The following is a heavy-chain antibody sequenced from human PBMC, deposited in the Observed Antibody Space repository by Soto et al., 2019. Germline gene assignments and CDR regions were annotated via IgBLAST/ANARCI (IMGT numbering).Heavy chain of an antibody. CDR1: GFSLSTSGVG. D-gene: IGHD5-18*01. CDR3: AHLPWKQLWPRAPVVY. J-gene: IGHJ4*02. V-gene: IGHV2-5*02. CDR2: IYWDDDK. Sequence: GPGPTLVNPTQTLTLTCTFSGFSLSTSGVGVGWIRQPPGKALEWLGIIYWDDDKRYSPSLKSRVTITKDTFKNQLVLTMTNMDPVDTATYYCAHLPWKQLWPRAPVVYWGQGTPVTVSS.